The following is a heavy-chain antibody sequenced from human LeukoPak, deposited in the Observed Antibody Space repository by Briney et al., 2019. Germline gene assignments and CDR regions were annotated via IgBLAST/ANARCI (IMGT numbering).Heavy chain of an antibody. D-gene: IGHD3-10*01. J-gene: IGHJ4*02. CDR2: IYPGDSDT. Sequence: PGESLKISCKGSGYSFTSYWIGWVRQMPGKGLERMGIIYPGDSDTRYSPSFQGQVTISADKSISTAYLQWSSLKASDTAMYYCARTYYYGSGSYPFDYWGQGTLVTVSS. V-gene: IGHV5-51*01. CDR1: GYSFTSYW. CDR3: ARTYYYGSGSYPFDY.